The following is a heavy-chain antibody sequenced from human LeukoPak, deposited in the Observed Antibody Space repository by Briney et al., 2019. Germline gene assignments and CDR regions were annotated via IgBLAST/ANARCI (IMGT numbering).Heavy chain of an antibody. J-gene: IGHJ4*02. D-gene: IGHD1-26*01. CDR2: ISYDGSIK. V-gene: IGHV3-30-3*01. CDR3: ARLVGATEDY. Sequence: GGSLRLSCAASGFTFSSYAMHWVRQAPGKGLEWVAVISYDGSIKYYADSVKGRFTISRDNSKNTLYLQMNSLRAEDTAVYYCARLVGATEDYWGQGTLVTVSS. CDR1: GFTFSSYA.